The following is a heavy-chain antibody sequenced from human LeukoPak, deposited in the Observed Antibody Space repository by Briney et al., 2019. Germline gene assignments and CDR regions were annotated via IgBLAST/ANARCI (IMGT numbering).Heavy chain of an antibody. Sequence: GGSLRLSCEASGFTFRDYWMTWVRQAPGKGLEWVSGISGSGDNTLYADSVKGRFTISRDNSKNTLYLEMNSLRAEDTAIYYCAKMKGHPLPKYYMDVWGQGTTVTVSS. CDR1: GFTFRDYW. J-gene: IGHJ6*01. CDR3: AKMKGHPLPKYYMDV. V-gene: IGHV3-23*01. D-gene: IGHD1-26*01. CDR2: ISGSGDNT.